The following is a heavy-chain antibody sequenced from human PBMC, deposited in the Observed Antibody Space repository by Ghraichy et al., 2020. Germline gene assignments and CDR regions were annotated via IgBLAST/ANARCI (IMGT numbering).Heavy chain of an antibody. V-gene: IGHV3-23*01. J-gene: IGHJ4*02. CDR3: AKYTRSENYFDY. D-gene: IGHD1-14*01. Sequence: GGSLRLSCTASGFTFSSYAMSWVRQAPGKGLGWVSAISGSGGSTYYADSLKGRFTISRDNSKNTLYLQMNSLRAEDTAVYYCAKYTRSENYFDYWGQGTLLTVSS. CDR1: GFTFSSYA. CDR2: ISGSGGST.